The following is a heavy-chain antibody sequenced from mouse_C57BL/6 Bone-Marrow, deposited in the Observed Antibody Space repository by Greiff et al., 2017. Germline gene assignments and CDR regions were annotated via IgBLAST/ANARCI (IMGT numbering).Heavy chain of an antibody. CDR1: GYTFTSYW. CDR2: IYPGNSDT. V-gene: IGHV1-5*01. D-gene: IGHD1-1*01. Sequence: VQLKQSGTVLARPGASVKMSCKTSGYTFTSYWMHWVKQRPGQGLEWIGAIYPGNSDTSYNQKFKGKAKLTAVTSASTAYMELSSLTNEDSAVYYCTRITTVVPNYFDYWGQGTTLTVSS. CDR3: TRITTVVPNYFDY. J-gene: IGHJ2*01.